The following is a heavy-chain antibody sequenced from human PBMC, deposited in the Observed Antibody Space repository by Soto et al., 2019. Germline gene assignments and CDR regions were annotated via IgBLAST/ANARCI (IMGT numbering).Heavy chain of an antibody. J-gene: IGHJ3*02. D-gene: IGHD3-10*01. Sequence: ASVKVSCKASGYTFTSYGISWVRQAPGQGLEWMGWISAYNGNTNYAQKLQGRVTMTTDTSTSTAYMELRSLRSDDTAVYYCAGEPNKPWSGEGDAFDIWGQGTMVTVSS. V-gene: IGHV1-18*04. CDR2: ISAYNGNT. CDR3: AGEPNKPWSGEGDAFDI. CDR1: GYTFTSYG.